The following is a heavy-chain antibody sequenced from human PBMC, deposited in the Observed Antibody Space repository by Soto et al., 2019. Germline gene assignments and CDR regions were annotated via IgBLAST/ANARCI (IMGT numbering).Heavy chain of an antibody. V-gene: IGHV3-23*01. Sequence: GGFLRLSWAAAGGTCSGYAVSCILQAPGKGLEWVSAISGSGGSTYYADSVKGRFTISRDNSKNTLYLQMNSLRAEDTAVYYCARYSSGWYGIHWGQGTLVTVSS. CDR2: ISGSGGST. J-gene: IGHJ4*02. D-gene: IGHD6-19*01. CDR1: GGTCSGYA. CDR3: ARYSSGWYGIH.